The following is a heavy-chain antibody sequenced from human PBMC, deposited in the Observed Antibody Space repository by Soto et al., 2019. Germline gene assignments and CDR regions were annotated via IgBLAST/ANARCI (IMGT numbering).Heavy chain of an antibody. CDR1: GFTFSNYA. CDR3: ARREQSDYYYMDV. CDR2: ISSNGVGT. V-gene: IGHV3-64*01. Sequence: EVQLAESGGGLVQPGGSLRLSCAASGFTFSNYAMDWVRQAPGKVLEYVSGISSNGVGTYYENFVKDRFTISRDNSKNTLYLQMGRLRAEDMAVYYCARREQSDYYYMDVWGKGTSVTVSS. D-gene: IGHD6-19*01. J-gene: IGHJ6*03.